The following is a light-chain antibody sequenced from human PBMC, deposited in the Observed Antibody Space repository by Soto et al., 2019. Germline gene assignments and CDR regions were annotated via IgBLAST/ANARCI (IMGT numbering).Light chain of an antibody. V-gene: IGLV2-14*01. CDR2: DVS. CDR3: SSYTTSSTSYV. CDR1: SSDVGGYNF. J-gene: IGLJ1*01. Sequence: QSALTQPASVSGSPGQSITISCTGTSSDVGGYNFVCWYQQHPGKAPKLMIYDVSNRPSGISNRFSGSKSGNTASLTISGLQAEDEADYYCSSYTTSSTSYVFGTGTKLTVL.